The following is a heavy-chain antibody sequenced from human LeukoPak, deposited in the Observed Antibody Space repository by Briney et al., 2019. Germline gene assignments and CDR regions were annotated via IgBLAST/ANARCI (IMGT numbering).Heavy chain of an antibody. J-gene: IGHJ4*02. CDR2: IQGNGNEK. CDR3: ARHWELLDY. D-gene: IGHD1-26*01. CDR1: GFTFSSFW. V-gene: IGHV3-7*01. Sequence: PGGSLGLSCAASGFTFSSFWMSWVRQVPGKGLEWVANIQGNGNEKHYVDPVMGRFTISRDNSQNSLFLQMNSLRPDDTAVYFCARHWELLDYWGQGTLVTVSS.